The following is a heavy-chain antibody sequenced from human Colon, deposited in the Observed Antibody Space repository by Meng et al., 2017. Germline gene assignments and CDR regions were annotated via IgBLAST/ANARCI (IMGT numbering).Heavy chain of an antibody. CDR1: GFGVSSDF. J-gene: IGHJ4*02. CDR3: ANRFV. Sequence: EVQLVESGGCLVQPGGSLRLSCAVSGFGVSSDFMIWVRQAPGKGLEWVSMIHSSAGTFFADSVKGRFTVSTDNSKNTLYLQMNSLRIEDTAVYHCANRFVWGLGTLVTVSS. V-gene: IGHV3-66*02. CDR2: IHSSAGT. D-gene: IGHD3-3*01.